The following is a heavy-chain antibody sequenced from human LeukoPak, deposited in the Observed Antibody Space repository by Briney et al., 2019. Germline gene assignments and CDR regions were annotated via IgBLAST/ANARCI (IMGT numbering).Heavy chain of an antibody. J-gene: IGHJ4*02. V-gene: IGHV3-23*01. CDR2: ISGTAGKT. CDR3: AKGGGETTVEVSAAAGVFHY. CDR1: GFTFSNYI. D-gene: IGHD4-11*01. Sequence: GGSLRLSCGASGFTFSNYIMSWVRQGPGRGLEWVSGISGTAGKTYYADSVKGRFRISRDNSKNTLYLQMDRLRAEDTAVYYCAKGGGETTVEVSAAAGVFHYWGQGTLVTVSS.